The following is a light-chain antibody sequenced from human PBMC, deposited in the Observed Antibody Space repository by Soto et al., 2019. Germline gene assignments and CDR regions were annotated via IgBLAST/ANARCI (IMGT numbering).Light chain of an antibody. CDR2: GAS. V-gene: IGKV3-20*01. J-gene: IGKJ4*01. Sequence: EIVLTQSPGTLSLSPGERATLSCRASQSVSSNYLAWYQQKPGQAPRLLIYGASSRATGVPDRFSGSGSGTDFTLTISKLEPEDFALYYCQQYGSSSPLTFGGGTKVEIK. CDR3: QQYGSSSPLT. CDR1: QSVSSNY.